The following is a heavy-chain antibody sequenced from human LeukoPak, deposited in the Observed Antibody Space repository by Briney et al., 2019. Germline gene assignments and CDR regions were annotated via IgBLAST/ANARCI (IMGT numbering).Heavy chain of an antibody. CDR1: GFTFSSYW. D-gene: IGHD3-22*01. CDR2: INSDGSST. J-gene: IGHJ4*02. Sequence: LAGGSLRLSCAASGFTFSSYWMHWVRQAPGKGLVWVSRINSDGSSTSYADSVKGRFTISRKNAKNRLYLQRNSLRAEDTAVYYCARGFWYYYDSSVKNYRGQGTLVTVS. CDR3: ARGFWYYYDSSVKNY. V-gene: IGHV3-74*01.